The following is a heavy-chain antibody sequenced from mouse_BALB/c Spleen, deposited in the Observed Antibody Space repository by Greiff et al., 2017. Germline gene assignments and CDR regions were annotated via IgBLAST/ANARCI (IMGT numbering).Heavy chain of an antibody. CDR2: ISSGGST. CDR1: GFTFSSYA. J-gene: IGHJ4*01. D-gene: IGHD6-1*01. CDR3: ARARLLTGYAMDY. V-gene: IGHV5-6-5*01. Sequence: EVQRVESGGGLVKPGGSLKLSCAASGFTFSSYAMSWVRQTPEKRLEWVASISSGGSTYYPDSVKGRFTISRDNARNILYLQMSSLRSEDTAMYYCARARLLTGYAMDYWGQGTSVTVSS.